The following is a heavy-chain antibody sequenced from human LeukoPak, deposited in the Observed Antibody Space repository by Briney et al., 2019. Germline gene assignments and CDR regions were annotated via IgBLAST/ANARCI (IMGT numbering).Heavy chain of an antibody. CDR2: ISYDGSNK. CDR1: GSTFSSYA. V-gene: IGHV3-30-3*01. Sequence: PGGSLRLSCAASGSTFSSYAMHWVRQAPGKGLEWVAVISYDGSNKYYADSVKGRFTISRDNSKNTLYLQMNSLRAEDTAVYYCARDLHIVVVTAIGYWGQGTLVTVSS. CDR3: ARDLHIVVVTAIGY. D-gene: IGHD2-21*02. J-gene: IGHJ4*02.